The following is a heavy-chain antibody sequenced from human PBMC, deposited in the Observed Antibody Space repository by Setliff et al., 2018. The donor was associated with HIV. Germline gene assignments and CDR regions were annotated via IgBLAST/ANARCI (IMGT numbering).Heavy chain of an antibody. CDR2: ISYDGNNK. J-gene: IGHJ3*02. V-gene: IGHV3-30*04. Sequence: SGGSLRLSCAASGFTFSSYAMHWVRQAPGKGLEWVAVISYDGNNKYYADSVKGRFTISRDNSKNTLYLQINSLRAEDTAVYYCACHCQSPDAFEIWGQGTMVTVSS. CDR1: GFTFSSYA. CDR3: ACHCQSPDAFEI.